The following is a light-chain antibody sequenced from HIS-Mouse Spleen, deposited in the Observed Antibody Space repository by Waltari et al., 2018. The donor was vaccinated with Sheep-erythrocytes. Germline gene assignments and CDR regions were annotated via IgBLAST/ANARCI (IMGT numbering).Light chain of an antibody. V-gene: IGLV2-8*01. CDR2: EVS. CDR1: SSAVGDYNY. Sequence: QSALTQPPSASGSPGQSVTISCAGTSSAVGDYNYVPWYQQHPGKAPKLMIYEVSKRPSGVPDRFSGSKSGNTASLTVSGLQAEDEADYYCSSYAGSNNWVFGGGTKLTVL. J-gene: IGLJ3*02. CDR3: SSYAGSNNWV.